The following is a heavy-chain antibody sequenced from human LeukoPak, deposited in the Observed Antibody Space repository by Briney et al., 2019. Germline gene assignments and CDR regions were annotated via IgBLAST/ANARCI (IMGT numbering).Heavy chain of an antibody. CDR3: ATAVVTQYLFDY. V-gene: IGHV1-24*01. CDR2: FDPEDGET. J-gene: IGHJ4*02. D-gene: IGHD4-23*01. Sequence: ASVKVSCKVSGYTLTELSMHWVRQAPGKGLEWMGGFDPEDGETIYAQKFQGRVTMTEDTSTDIAYMELSSLRSEDTAVYYCATAVVTQYLFDYWGQGTLVTVSS. CDR1: GYTLTELS.